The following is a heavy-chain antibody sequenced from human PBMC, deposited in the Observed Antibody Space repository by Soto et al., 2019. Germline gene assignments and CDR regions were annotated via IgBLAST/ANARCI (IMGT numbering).Heavy chain of an antibody. CDR1: GGSFSGYY. V-gene: IGHV4-34*01. CDR2: INHSGST. J-gene: IGHJ4*02. CDR3: ARGLRGPIYY. D-gene: IGHD3-9*01. Sequence: SETLSLTCAVYGGSFSGYYWSWIRQPPGKGLEWIGEINHSGSTNYNPSLKSRVTISVDTSKNQFSLKLSSVTAADTAVYYCARGLRGPIYYWGQGTLVTVSS.